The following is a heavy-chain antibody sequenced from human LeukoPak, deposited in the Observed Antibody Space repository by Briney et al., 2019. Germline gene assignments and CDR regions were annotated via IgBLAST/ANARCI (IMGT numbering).Heavy chain of an antibody. D-gene: IGHD5-12*01. CDR2: ISWDGGST. V-gene: IGHV3-43D*04. CDR1: GFTFDDYA. Sequence: GGXLRLSCAASGFTFDDYAMHWVRQAPGKGLEWVSLISWDGGSTYYADSVKGGFTISRDNRKNSLYLQMNSLRAEDTALYYCAKDIGYSGYVGYYYYMDVWGKGTTVTVSS. J-gene: IGHJ6*03. CDR3: AKDIGYSGYVGYYYYMDV.